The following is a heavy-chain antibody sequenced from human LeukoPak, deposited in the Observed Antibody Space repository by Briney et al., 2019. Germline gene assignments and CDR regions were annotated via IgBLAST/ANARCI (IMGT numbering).Heavy chain of an antibody. D-gene: IGHD2-2*01. CDR3: ARVLSACSSTSCYNWFDP. V-gene: IGHV3-74*01. CDR2: INSDGSST. CDR1: GFTFSSYW. J-gene: IGHJ5*02. Sequence: GGSLRLSCAASGFTFSSYWMHWVRQAPGKGLVWVSRINSDGSSTSYADSVKGRSTISRDNAKNTLYLQMNSLRAEDTAVYYCARVLSACSSTSCYNWFDPWGQGTLVTVSS.